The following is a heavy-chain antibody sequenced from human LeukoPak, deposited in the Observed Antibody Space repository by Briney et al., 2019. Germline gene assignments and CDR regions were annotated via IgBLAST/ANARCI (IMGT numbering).Heavy chain of an antibody. J-gene: IGHJ6*03. D-gene: IGHD3-3*01. V-gene: IGHV1-18*01. Sequence: ASVKVSCKASGYTFTSYGISWVRQAPGQGLEWMGWISAYNGNTNYAQKLQGRVTITADTSTSTAYMELRSLRSDDTAVYYCARDRRFLDDHMDVWGKGTTVTVSS. CDR2: ISAYNGNT. CDR3: ARDRRFLDDHMDV. CDR1: GYTFTSYG.